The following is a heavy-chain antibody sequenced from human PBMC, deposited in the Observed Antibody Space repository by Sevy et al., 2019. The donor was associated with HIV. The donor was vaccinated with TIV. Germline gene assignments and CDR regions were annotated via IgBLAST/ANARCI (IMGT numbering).Heavy chain of an antibody. V-gene: IGHV3-7*01. CDR1: GFTFSSYW. D-gene: IGHD5-18*01. Sequence: GGSLRLSCAASGFTFSSYWMSWVRQAPGKGLEWVANIKQDGSEKYYVDSVKGRFTISRDNAKNSLYLQMNSLRAEDSGVCYCARDHGEKAWIQLWLSSFYYYYGMDVWGQGTTVTVSS. J-gene: IGHJ6*02. CDR3: ARDHGEKAWIQLWLSSFYYYYGMDV. CDR2: IKQDGSEK.